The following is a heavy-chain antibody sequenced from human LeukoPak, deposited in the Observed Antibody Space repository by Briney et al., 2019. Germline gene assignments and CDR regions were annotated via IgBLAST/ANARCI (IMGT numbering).Heavy chain of an antibody. CDR3: VRHDSYIPF. D-gene: IGHD3-10*01. CDR1: GFTFNNYA. V-gene: IGHV3-23*01. CDR2: IGDNDGTT. Sequence: PGGSLTLSCVASGFTFNNYAMSWVRQTPGKGLEWVSGIGDNDGTTHYTDSVKGRFTISRDNSKDTVSLQMNNLKAADTALYFCVRHDSYIPFWGQGSLVTVSS. J-gene: IGHJ1*01.